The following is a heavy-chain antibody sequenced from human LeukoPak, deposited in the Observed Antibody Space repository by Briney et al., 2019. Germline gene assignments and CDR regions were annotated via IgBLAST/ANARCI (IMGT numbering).Heavy chain of an antibody. CDR2: IYHSGST. CDR3: ARGRPFWNYYDSSGYSGAFDI. V-gene: IGHV4-38-2*02. CDR1: GYSISSGYY. D-gene: IGHD3-22*01. Sequence: SETLSLTCTVSGYSISSGYYWGWIRQPPGKGLEWIGSIYHSGSTYYNPSLKSRVTISVDTSKNQFSLKLSSVTAADTAVYYCARGRPFWNYYDSSGYSGAFDIWGQGTMVTVSS. J-gene: IGHJ3*02.